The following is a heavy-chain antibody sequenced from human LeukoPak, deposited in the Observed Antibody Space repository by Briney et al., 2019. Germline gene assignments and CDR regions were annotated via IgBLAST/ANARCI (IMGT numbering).Heavy chain of an antibody. CDR1: GGSFSGYY. CDR3: AGTYYYDSSGYYHYSL. J-gene: IGHJ4*02. V-gene: IGHV4-34*01. CDR2: INHSGST. D-gene: IGHD3-22*01. Sequence: SETLSLTCAVYGGSFSGYYWSWIRQPPGKGLEWIGEINHSGSTNYNPSLKSRVTISVDTSKNQFSLKLSSVTAADTAVYYCAGTYYYDSSGYYHYSLWGQGTLVTVSS.